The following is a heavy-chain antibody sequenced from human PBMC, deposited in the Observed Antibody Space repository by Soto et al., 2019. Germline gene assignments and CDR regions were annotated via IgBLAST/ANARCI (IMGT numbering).Heavy chain of an antibody. CDR2: ISVYNGNT. Sequence: QVQLVQSGAEVKKPGASVKVSCKASGYTFTSYGISWVRQAPGQGLEWMGWISVYNGNTNYAQKLQGRVTMTTDTSTSTAYMELRSLRSDDAAVYYCAFRRYFDWHWAFDIWGQGTMVTVSS. CDR3: AFRRYFDWHWAFDI. J-gene: IGHJ3*02. CDR1: GYTFTSYG. D-gene: IGHD3-9*01. V-gene: IGHV1-18*01.